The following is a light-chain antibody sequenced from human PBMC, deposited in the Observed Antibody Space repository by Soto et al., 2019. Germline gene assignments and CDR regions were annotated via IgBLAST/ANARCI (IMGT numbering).Light chain of an antibody. Sequence: DIQMTQSPSSLAASVGDRVTITRRASQSIRGYLNWYQQKQGEAPKGXIYAASTLQSGVPSRFSCGGAGTEYTLTISSLKPEDVSTDDCPQSSSTTQTFGQGTKVDIK. J-gene: IGKJ1*01. CDR2: AAS. V-gene: IGKV1-39*01. CDR1: QSIRGY. CDR3: PQSSSTTQT.